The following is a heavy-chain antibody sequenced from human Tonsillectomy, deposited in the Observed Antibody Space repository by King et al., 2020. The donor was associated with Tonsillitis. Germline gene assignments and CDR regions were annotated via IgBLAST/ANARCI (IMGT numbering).Heavy chain of an antibody. CDR2: ITGYAGTT. V-gene: IGHV3-43D*03. Sequence: VQLVESGGVVVQPGGSLRLSCAAAGFTLGDYAMHWIRQVPGKGLEWIFLITGYAGTTYYADSVRGRFIVSRDNTKNSLYLQMNSLKAEDTALYYCVKENGDTGYNYFDHWRQGPLVTVSS. D-gene: IGHD3-9*01. CDR3: VKENGDTGYNYFDH. CDR1: GFTLGDYA. J-gene: IGHJ4*02.